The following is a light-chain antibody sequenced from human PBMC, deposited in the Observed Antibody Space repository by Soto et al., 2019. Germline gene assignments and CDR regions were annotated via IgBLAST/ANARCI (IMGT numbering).Light chain of an antibody. CDR2: WAS. J-gene: IGKJ1*01. CDR1: QSVLDSSNNINY. CDR3: QQYYGLQT. V-gene: IGKV4-1*01. Sequence: DIVMTQSPDSLAVSLGERATINCKSSQSVLDSSNNINYLAWYQQKPGQPPKLLIYWASTRESGVPARFSGNGSATDFTLTISSLQAEDVAVYYCQQYYGLQTFGQGTKVEIK.